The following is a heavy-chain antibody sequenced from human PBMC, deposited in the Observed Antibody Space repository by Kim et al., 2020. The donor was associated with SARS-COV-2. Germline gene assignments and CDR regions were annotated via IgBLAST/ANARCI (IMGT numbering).Heavy chain of an antibody. J-gene: IGHJ6*03. D-gene: IGHD1-26*01. CDR3: ARDGSYHYYYYYMDV. Sequence: DPVKARFTNPRDNSKNTLYLQMNSLRAEDTAVYYCARDGSYHYYYYYMDVWGKGTTVTVSS. V-gene: IGHV3-30*07.